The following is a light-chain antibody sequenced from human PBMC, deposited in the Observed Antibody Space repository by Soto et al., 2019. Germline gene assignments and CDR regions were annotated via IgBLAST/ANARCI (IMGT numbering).Light chain of an antibody. J-gene: IGKJ1*01. CDR3: QHHSSNSGT. Sequence: DIQMTQSPSTLSASVGDRVTITCRAIQRMSGFLAWYQQKPGKAPQLLISDDASLGSGVPPRLCGGGSGAAFTLTTSSLHEDDFATVYYQHHSSNSGTFGPGTKVEIK. CDR1: QRMSGF. CDR2: DDA. V-gene: IGKV1-5*01.